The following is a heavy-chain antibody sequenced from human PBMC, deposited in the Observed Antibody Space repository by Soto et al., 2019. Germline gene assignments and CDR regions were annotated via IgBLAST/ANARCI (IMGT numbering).Heavy chain of an antibody. D-gene: IGHD3-10*01. CDR2: ISSSSSYI. Sequence: EVQLVESGGGLVKPGGSLRLSCAASGFTFSSYSMNWVRQAPGKGLEWVSSISSSSSYIYYADSVTGRFTISRDNAKNSLYRQMNSPRAEDTAAYYCAGAASGYYYYMYDWGKGTSVTVSS. CDR3: AGAASGYYYYMYD. CDR1: GFTFSSYS. V-gene: IGHV3-21*01. J-gene: IGHJ6*03.